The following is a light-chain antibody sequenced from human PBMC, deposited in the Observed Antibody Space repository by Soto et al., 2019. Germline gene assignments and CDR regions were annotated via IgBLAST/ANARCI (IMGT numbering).Light chain of an antibody. J-gene: IGKJ2*01. CDR2: LAS. V-gene: IGKV2-28*01. CDR3: MQALQSPYT. Sequence: DIVMTQSPLSLPVTPGEPASISCRSSQSLLHSNGYNYFDWYLQKPGQSPQLLIYLASNRAFGVPDRFSGSGSGTDFTLRISRVEAEDVGVYYCMQALQSPYTFGQVTKLEIK. CDR1: QSLLHSNGYNY.